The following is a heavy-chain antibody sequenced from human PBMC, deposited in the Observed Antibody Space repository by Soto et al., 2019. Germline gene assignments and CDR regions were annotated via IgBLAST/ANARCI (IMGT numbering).Heavy chain of an antibody. J-gene: IGHJ5*02. Sequence: RIARASCRLTLSIYEMNWHHHAPGNELEWLPYISSSGSTKYYTDTVKGPFTISRDNAKNSLYLQILSLRAEVTAVCRCARGGNGFDLCAQATLVTVSS. CDR1: RLTLSIYE. CDR3: ARGGNGFDL. V-gene: IGHV3-48*03. CDR2: ISSSGSTK.